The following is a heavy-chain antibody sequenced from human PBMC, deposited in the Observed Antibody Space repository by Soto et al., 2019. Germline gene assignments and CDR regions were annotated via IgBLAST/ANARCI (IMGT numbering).Heavy chain of an antibody. D-gene: IGHD2-15*01. J-gene: IGHJ6*04. CDR2: IYPGDSDI. CDR1: GYSFTSYW. CDR3: ARQLPYGGNSYYGMDV. V-gene: IGHV5-51*01. Sequence: GESLKISCKGSGYSFTSYWIGWVRQMPGKGLEWMGIIYPGDSDIRYSPSFQGQVTISADKSISTAYLQWSGLKASDTAIYYCARQLPYGGNSYYGMDVWGEGTTVTVSS.